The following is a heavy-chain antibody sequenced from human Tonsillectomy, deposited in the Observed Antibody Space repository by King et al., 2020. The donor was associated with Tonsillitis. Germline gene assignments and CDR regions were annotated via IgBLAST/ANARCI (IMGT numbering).Heavy chain of an antibody. CDR2: ITISGGST. D-gene: IGHD3-9*01. CDR1: GFTLSTYA. Sequence: QLVQSGGGLVQPGGSLRLSCAASGFTLSTYAMSWVRQAPGKGLEWVSVITISGGSTYYTDSVKGRFTISRDNSKNTLYLQMNSLRAEDTAVYYCAKVLLDDIDYWGPGTLVTVSS. V-gene: IGHV3-23*04. J-gene: IGHJ4*02. CDR3: AKVLLDDIDY.